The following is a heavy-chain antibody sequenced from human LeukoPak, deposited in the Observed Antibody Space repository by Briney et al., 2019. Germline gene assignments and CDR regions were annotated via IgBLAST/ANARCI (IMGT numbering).Heavy chain of an antibody. CDR3: AKSTSAPDY. CDR1: GFTFSSSA. V-gene: IGHV3-23*01. J-gene: IGHJ4*02. Sequence: PGGSLRPSCAASGFTFSSSAMSWVRQAPGKGLEWVSGISGGGGTTYYADSVKGRFTISRDNSRNTLYLQMNSLRAEDTAVYYCAKSTSAPDYWGQGTLVTVSS. CDR2: ISGGGGTT.